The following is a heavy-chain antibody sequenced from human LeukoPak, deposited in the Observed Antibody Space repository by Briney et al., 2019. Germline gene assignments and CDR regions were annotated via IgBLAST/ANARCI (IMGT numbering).Heavy chain of an antibody. V-gene: IGHV3-23*01. J-gene: IGHJ4*02. Sequence: GGSLRLSCTPSGFTFSSYAMSWVRQAPGKGLEWVSAISSSGDSTFYADSVKGRFTISRDNSKNTLYLQMNSLRAEDTAVYYCARDQRRELVFDYWGQGTLVTVSS. D-gene: IGHD1-7*01. CDR1: GFTFSSYA. CDR3: ARDQRRELVFDY. CDR2: ISSSGDST.